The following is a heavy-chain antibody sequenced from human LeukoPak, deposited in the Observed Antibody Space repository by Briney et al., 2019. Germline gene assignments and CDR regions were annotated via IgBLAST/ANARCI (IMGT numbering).Heavy chain of an antibody. D-gene: IGHD3-10*01. CDR1: GASISSSSYY. J-gene: IGHJ4*02. CDR2: IYYSGST. CDR3: ARLSRSGSYFDY. Sequence: PSETLSLTCTVSGASISSSSYYWGWLRQPPGKGLEWIVSIYYSGSTYYNPSLESPFTISVDTSKNQFSLKLSSVTAADTAVYYCARLSRSGSYFDYWGQGTLVTVSS. V-gene: IGHV4-39*01.